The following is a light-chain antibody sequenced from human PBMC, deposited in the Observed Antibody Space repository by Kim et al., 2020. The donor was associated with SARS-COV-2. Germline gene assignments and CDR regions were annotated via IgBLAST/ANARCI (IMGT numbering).Light chain of an antibody. J-gene: IGLJ1*01. V-gene: IGLV1-44*01. CDR1: SSNIGSNT. Sequence: GHRATLSCAGSSSNIGSNTVNWYQQLPGTAPKLLIYNNNQRPSGVPDRFSGSKSGTSASLAISGLQAEDEANYYCAAWDDSLNGLVFGTGTKVTVL. CDR3: AAWDDSLNGLV. CDR2: NNN.